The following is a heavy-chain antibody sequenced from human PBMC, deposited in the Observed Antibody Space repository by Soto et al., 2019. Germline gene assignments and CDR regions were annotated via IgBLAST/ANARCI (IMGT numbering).Heavy chain of an antibody. Sequence: GESLKISCKGSGYSFTSYWISWVRQMPGKGLEWMGKIDPSDSYTNYSPSFQGHVTISADKSISTAYLQWSSLKASDTAMYYCARQPDIVVVPAATGGYYYYGMDVWGQGTTVTVS. J-gene: IGHJ6*02. CDR1: GYSFTSYW. D-gene: IGHD2-2*01. CDR2: IDPSDSYT. V-gene: IGHV5-10-1*01. CDR3: ARQPDIVVVPAATGGYYYYGMDV.